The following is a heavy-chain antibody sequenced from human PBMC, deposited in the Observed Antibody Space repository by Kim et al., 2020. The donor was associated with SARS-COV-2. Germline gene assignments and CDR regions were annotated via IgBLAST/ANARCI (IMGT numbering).Heavy chain of an antibody. CDR1: GYTFTGYY. Sequence: ASVKVSCKASGYTFTGYYMHWVRQAPGQGLEWMGRINPNSGGTNYAQKFQGRVTMTRDTSISTAYMELSRLRSDDTAVYYCARDTVTTYGYYYYGMDVWGQGTTVTVSS. J-gene: IGHJ6*02. V-gene: IGHV1-2*06. D-gene: IGHD4-4*01. CDR3: ARDTVTTYGYYYYGMDV. CDR2: INPNSGGT.